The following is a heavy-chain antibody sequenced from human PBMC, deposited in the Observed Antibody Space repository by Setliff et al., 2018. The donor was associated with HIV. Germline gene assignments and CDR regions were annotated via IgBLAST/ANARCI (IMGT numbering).Heavy chain of an antibody. D-gene: IGHD3-10*01. CDR3: ARAPFYYGSGSYQTFDY. CDR1: GGSTGSGSHY. CDR2: IYTTGST. V-gene: IGHV4-61*09. J-gene: IGHJ4*02. Sequence: SETLSLTCTVSGGSTGSGSHYWSWIRQPAGKGLEWIGHIYTTGSTNYNPSLKSRVTISADTSNNQFSVKLSSVTSADTAVYYCARAPFYYGSGSYQTFDYWGQGTLVTVSS.